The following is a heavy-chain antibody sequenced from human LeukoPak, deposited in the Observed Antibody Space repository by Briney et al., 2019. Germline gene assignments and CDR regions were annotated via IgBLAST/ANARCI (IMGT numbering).Heavy chain of an antibody. Sequence: GSSVKVSCKASGGTFSSYAISWVRQAPGQGLEWMGRIIPIFGTANYAQKFQGRVTITTDESTSTAYMELSSRRSEATAVYYYARDIIYGDYVYYYYMDVWGKGTTVTVSS. V-gene: IGHV1-69*05. CDR1: GGTFSSYA. CDR2: IIPIFGTA. D-gene: IGHD4-17*01. CDR3: ARDIIYGDYVYYYYMDV. J-gene: IGHJ6*03.